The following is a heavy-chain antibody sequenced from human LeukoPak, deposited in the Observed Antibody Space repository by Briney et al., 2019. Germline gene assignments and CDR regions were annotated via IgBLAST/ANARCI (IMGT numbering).Heavy chain of an antibody. Sequence: SETLSLTCTVSGGSISSYYWSWIRQPPGKGLEWIGYIYYSGSTNYNPSLKSRVTISVDTSKNQFSLKLSSVTAADTAVYYCARGPGYSYGTDYYYGMDVWGQGTTVTVSS. J-gene: IGHJ6*02. CDR2: IYYSGST. CDR1: GGSISSYY. D-gene: IGHD5-18*01. V-gene: IGHV4-59*01. CDR3: ARGPGYSYGTDYYYGMDV.